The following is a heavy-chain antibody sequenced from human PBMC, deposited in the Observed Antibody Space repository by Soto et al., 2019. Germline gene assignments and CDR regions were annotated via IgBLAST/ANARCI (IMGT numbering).Heavy chain of an antibody. CDR2: ISYDGSNK. CDR1: GFTFSSYG. CDR3: AKDGGSSSGSRGYYYYGMDV. J-gene: IGHJ6*02. V-gene: IGHV3-30*18. D-gene: IGHD6-6*01. Sequence: GGSLRLSCAASGFTFSSYGMHWVRQAPGKGLEWVAVISYDGSNKYYADSVKGRFTISRDNSKNTLYLQMNSLRAEDTAVYYCAKDGGSSSGSRGYYYYGMDVWGQGTTVTVSS.